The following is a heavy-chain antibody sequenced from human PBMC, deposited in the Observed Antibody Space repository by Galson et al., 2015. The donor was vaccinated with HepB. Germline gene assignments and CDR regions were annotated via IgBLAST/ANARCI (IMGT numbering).Heavy chain of an antibody. CDR1: GYTFTGYY. CDR2: INPNSGGT. CDR3: ARGNLAYCGGDCYVY. D-gene: IGHD2-21*01. J-gene: IGHJ4*02. Sequence: SVKVSCKASGYTFTGYYMHWVRQAPGQGLEWMGRINPNSGGTNYAQKFQGRVTMTRDTSISTAYMELSRLRSDGTAVYYCARGNLAYCGGDCYVYWGQGTLVTVSS. V-gene: IGHV1-2*06.